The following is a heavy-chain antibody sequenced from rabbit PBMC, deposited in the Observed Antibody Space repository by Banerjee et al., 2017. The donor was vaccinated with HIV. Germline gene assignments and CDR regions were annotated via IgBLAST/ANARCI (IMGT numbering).Heavy chain of an antibody. J-gene: IGHJ4*01. Sequence: QEQLVESGGDLVQPEGSLTLTCKASGFDLSSYYYMCWVRQAPGKGLEWIGCIYAGSGSTYYASWAKGRFTISKTSSTTVTLQLNSLTAADTATYFCARSPYTINSAYLDLWGQGTLVTVS. CDR1: GFDLSSYYY. V-gene: IGHV1S45*01. D-gene: IGHD1-1*01. CDR2: IYAGSGST. CDR3: ARSPYTINSAYLDL.